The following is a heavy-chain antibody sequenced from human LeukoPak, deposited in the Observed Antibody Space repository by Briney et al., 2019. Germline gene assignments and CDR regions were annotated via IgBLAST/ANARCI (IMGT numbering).Heavy chain of an antibody. V-gene: IGHV1-69*13. Sequence: ASVKVSCKASGGTFSSYTISWGRQALVQGLEWMGGIIPIFGTTNYAPKLRGRVTITADESTSRAYLELSSLRSEDTAVYYCASLGFPVQLERRVDYFDYWGKGTLVTVSS. CDR1: GGTFSSYT. CDR2: IIPIFGTT. J-gene: IGHJ4*02. D-gene: IGHD1-1*01. CDR3: ASLGFPVQLERRVDYFDY.